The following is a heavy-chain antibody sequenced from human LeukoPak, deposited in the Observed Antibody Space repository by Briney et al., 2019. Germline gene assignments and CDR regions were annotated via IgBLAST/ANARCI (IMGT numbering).Heavy chain of an antibody. Sequence: SETLSLTCTVSGGSITSISYYWGCILQPPGKGLEWIGSIYYSGSTSSNPSLKSRVTMSVDTSKNQFSLKLNSVTAADTAVYYCASTLDGHFDFWGQGTLVTVSS. CDR3: ASTLDGHFDF. V-gene: IGHV4-39*01. CDR1: GGSITSISYY. CDR2: IYYSGST. D-gene: IGHD6-6*01. J-gene: IGHJ4*02.